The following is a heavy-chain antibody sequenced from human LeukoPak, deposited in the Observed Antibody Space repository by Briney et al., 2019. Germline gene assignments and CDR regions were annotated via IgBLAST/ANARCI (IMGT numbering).Heavy chain of an antibody. CDR3: ARVGYSGYDGEGFFDY. CDR2: ISYDGSNK. V-gene: IGHV3-30-3*01. Sequence: PGRSLRLSCAASGFTFSSYAMHWVRQAPGKGLEWVAVISYDGSNKYYADSVKGRFTISRDNSKNTLYLQMNSLRAEDTAVYYCARVGYSGYDGEGFFDYWGQGTLVTVSS. CDR1: GFTFSSYA. D-gene: IGHD5-12*01. J-gene: IGHJ4*02.